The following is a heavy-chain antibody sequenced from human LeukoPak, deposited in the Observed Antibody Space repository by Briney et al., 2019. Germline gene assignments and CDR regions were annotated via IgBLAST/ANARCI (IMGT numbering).Heavy chain of an antibody. D-gene: IGHD3-3*01. CDR2: IYYSGST. Sequence: TLSLTCTVSGGSISSGDYYWSWIRQPPGKGLEWIGYIYYSGSTYYNPSLKSRVTISVDTSKNQFSLKLSSVTAADTAVYYCARGSFYDFWSGREKRPLDYWGQGTLVTVSS. V-gene: IGHV4-30-4*08. J-gene: IGHJ4*02. CDR3: ARGSFYDFWSGREKRPLDY. CDR1: GGSISSGDYY.